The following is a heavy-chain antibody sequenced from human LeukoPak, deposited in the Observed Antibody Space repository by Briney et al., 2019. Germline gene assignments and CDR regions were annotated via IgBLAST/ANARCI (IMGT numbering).Heavy chain of an antibody. CDR3: ARGRFSGPDDY. CDR1: EFSVSSNY. CDR2: IYSGGAT. Sequence: GGSLRLSCAVSEFSVSSNYMNWVRQAPGKGLEWVSVIYSGGATYYAASVRGRFTISRDNSKNMVSLQMTSLGAEDTAVYYCARGRFSGPDDYWGQGTLVTISS. V-gene: IGHV3-53*01. D-gene: IGHD6-25*01. J-gene: IGHJ4*02.